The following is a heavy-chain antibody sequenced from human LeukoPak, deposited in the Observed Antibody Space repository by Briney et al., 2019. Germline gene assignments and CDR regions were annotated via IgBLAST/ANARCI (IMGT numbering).Heavy chain of an antibody. D-gene: IGHD3-9*01. CDR2: IYTSGST. Sequence: SQTLSLTCTVSGGSISSGSYYWSWIRQPAGKGLEWIGRIYTSGSTNYNPSLKSRVTISVGTSKNQSSLKLRSVTAADTAVYYCARGYFDWLSTYFDYWGQGTLVTVSS. J-gene: IGHJ4*02. V-gene: IGHV4-61*02. CDR1: GGSISSGSYY. CDR3: ARGYFDWLSTYFDY.